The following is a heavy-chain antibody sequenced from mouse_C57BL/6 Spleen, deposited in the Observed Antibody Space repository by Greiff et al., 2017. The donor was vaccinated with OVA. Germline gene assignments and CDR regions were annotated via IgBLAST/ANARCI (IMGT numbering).Heavy chain of an antibody. CDR1: SYTFTSYW. Sequence: QVQLQQPGAELVKPGASVKMSCKASSYTFTSYWITWVKQRPGQGLEWIGDIYPGSGSTNYNEKFKSKATLTVDTSSSTAYMQLSSLTSEDSAVYYCAGRHDYDAMDYWGQGTSVTVSS. D-gene: IGHD2-4*01. CDR2: IYPGSGST. CDR3: AGRHDYDAMDY. V-gene: IGHV1-55*01. J-gene: IGHJ4*01.